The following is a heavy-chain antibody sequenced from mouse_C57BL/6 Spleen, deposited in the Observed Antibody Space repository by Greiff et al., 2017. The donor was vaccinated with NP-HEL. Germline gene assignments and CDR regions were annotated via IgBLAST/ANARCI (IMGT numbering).Heavy chain of an antibody. V-gene: IGHV1-18*01. CDR3: ARSGTGYFDV. CDR1: GYTFTDYN. D-gene: IGHD4-1*01. J-gene: IGHJ1*03. Sequence: EVQRVESGPELVKPGASVKIPCKASGYTFTDYNMDWVKQSHGKSLEWIGDINPNNGGTIYNQKFKGKATLTVDKSSSTAYMELRSLTSEDTAVYYCARSGTGYFDVWGTGTTVTVSS. CDR2: INPNNGGT.